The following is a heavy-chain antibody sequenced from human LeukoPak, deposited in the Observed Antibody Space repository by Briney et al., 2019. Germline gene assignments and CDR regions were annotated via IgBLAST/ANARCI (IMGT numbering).Heavy chain of an antibody. J-gene: IGHJ4*02. CDR3: ARDLMTTVTTVDY. Sequence: GGSLRLSCAASVFTFSSYSMNWVRHAPGKGLEWVSSISSSSSYIYYADSVKGRFTISRDNAKNSLYLQMNSLRAEDTAVYYCARDLMTTVTTVDYWGQGTLVTVSS. V-gene: IGHV3-21*01. D-gene: IGHD4-17*01. CDR2: ISSSSSYI. CDR1: VFTFSSYS.